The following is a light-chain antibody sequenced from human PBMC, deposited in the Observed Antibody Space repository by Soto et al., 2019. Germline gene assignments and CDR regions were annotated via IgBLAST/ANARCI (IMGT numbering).Light chain of an antibody. Sequence: DIQITQSPSILSASVGDRVTITCRASQSIRSWLAWYQQKPGKAPKLLIYDAYSLESGVPSRFSGRRSGTEFTLTIAGLQPEDFATYYCQQYESYSPLTLGGGTKVDIK. J-gene: IGKJ4*01. V-gene: IGKV1-5*01. CDR3: QQYESYSPLT. CDR2: DAY. CDR1: QSIRSW.